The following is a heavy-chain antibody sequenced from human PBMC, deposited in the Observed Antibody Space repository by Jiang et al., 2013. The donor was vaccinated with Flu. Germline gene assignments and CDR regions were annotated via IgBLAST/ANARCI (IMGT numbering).Heavy chain of an antibody. D-gene: IGHD2-15*01. V-gene: IGHV1-2*04. CDR3: ARGPDIVVVVARDYYGMDV. J-gene: IGHJ6*02. CDR2: SSGGT. Sequence: SSGGTNYAQKFQGWVTMTRDTSISTAYMELSRLRSDDTAVYYCARGPDIVVVVARDYYGMDVWGQGTTVTVPS.